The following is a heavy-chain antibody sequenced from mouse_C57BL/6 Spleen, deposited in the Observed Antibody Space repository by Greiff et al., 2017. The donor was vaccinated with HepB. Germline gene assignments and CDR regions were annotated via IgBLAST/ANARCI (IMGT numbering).Heavy chain of an antibody. Sequence: EVQLQESGPELVKPGASVKISCKASGYSFTGYYMNWVKQSPEKSLEWIGEINPSTGGTTYNQKFKAKATLTVDKSSSTAYMQLKSLTSEDSAVYYCARDYGDGYAMDYWGQGTSVTVSS. D-gene: IGHD1-2*01. CDR2: INPSTGGT. CDR3: ARDYGDGYAMDY. V-gene: IGHV1-42*01. J-gene: IGHJ4*01. CDR1: GYSFTGYY.